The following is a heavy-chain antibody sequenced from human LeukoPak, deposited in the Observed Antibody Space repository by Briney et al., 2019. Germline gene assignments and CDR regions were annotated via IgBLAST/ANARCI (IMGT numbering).Heavy chain of an antibody. V-gene: IGHV4-4*07. J-gene: IGHJ3*02. CDR1: GGSISSYY. D-gene: IGHD2-21*02. Sequence: SETLSLTCTVSGGSISSYYWSWIRQPAGKGLEWIGRIYTSGSTNYNPSLKSRVTMSVDTSKNQFSLKLSSVTAADTAVYYCARDLTYCGGDCYSLDAFDIWGQGTMVTVSS. CDR3: ARDLTYCGGDCYSLDAFDI. CDR2: IYTSGST.